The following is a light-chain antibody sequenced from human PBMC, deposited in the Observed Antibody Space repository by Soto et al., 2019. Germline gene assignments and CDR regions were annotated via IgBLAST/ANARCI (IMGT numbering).Light chain of an antibody. Sequence: QSVLTQPASVSGSPGQSITISCTGTSSDIGAYNFVSWYQQHPGKAPNLMLYDVNIRPSGVSNRFPGSKSGNTASLTISGLQAEDEADYYCTSWTTSTTMIFGGGTKLTVL. V-gene: IGLV2-14*03. CDR2: DVN. CDR3: TSWTTSTTMI. CDR1: SSDIGAYNF. J-gene: IGLJ2*01.